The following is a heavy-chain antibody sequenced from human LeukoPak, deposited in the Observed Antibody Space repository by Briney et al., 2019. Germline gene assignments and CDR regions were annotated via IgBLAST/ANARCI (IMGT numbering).Heavy chain of an antibody. Sequence: GGSLRLSCAASGFTFSGYAMSWVRQAPGKGLEWVSAISGSGGSTYYADSVKGRFTISRDNSKNTLYLQMNSLRAEDTAVYYCAKDRRLLTEKDYWGQGTLVTVSS. J-gene: IGHJ4*02. D-gene: IGHD3-16*01. CDR3: AKDRRLLTEKDY. CDR2: ISGSGGST. CDR1: GFTFSGYA. V-gene: IGHV3-23*01.